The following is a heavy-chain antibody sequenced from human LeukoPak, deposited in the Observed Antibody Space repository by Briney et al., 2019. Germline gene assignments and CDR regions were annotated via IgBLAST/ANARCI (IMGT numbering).Heavy chain of an antibody. V-gene: IGHV4-61*02. Sequence: SETLSLTCTVSGGSISSGSYYWSWIRQPAGKGLEWIGRIYTSGSTNYNPSLKSRVTISVDTSKNQFSLKLSSVTAADTAVYYCARSSSGGNSYYFYYYMDVWGKGTTVTVSS. D-gene: IGHD4-23*01. CDR3: ARSSSGGNSYYFYYYMDV. CDR2: IYTSGST. CDR1: GGSISSGSYY. J-gene: IGHJ6*03.